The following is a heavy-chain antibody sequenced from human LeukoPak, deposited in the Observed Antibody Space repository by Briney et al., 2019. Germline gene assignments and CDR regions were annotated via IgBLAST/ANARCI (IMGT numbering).Heavy chain of an antibody. V-gene: IGHV4-59*12. Sequence: PSETLSLTCTVSGGSISSYYWGWIRQPPGKGLEWIGYIYSSGNTNYNPSLKSRVTMSVDTSKKQFSLKLSSVTAADTAVYYCARDQYSGSLDYWGQGTLVTVSS. CDR1: GGSISSYY. CDR2: IYSSGNT. J-gene: IGHJ4*02. CDR3: ARDQYSGSLDY. D-gene: IGHD1-26*01.